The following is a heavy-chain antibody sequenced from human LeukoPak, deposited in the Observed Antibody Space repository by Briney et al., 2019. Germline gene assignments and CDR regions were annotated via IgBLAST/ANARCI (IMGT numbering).Heavy chain of an antibody. J-gene: IGHJ4*02. D-gene: IGHD5-18*01. V-gene: IGHV3-23*01. Sequence: PGGSPRLSCAASGFTFSSYAMSWVRQAPGKGLEWVSAISGSGGSTYYADSVKGRFTISRDNSKNTLYLQMNSLRAEDTAVYYCAKGGGEYSYGFDYWGQGTLVTVSS. CDR1: GFTFSSYA. CDR3: AKGGGEYSYGFDY. CDR2: ISGSGGST.